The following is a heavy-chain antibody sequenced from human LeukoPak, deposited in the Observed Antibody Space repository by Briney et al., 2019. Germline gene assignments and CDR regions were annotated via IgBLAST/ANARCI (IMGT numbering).Heavy chain of an antibody. CDR3: VRDHSRSTVVGMNTFDV. Sequence: GGSLRLSCAASGFTFSNYWMHWVRQAPGKGLVWVSRINNDGSSTSYADSVKGRFTISRDNAKNTLFLQMNSLRVEDLALYYCVRDHSRSTVVGMNTFDVWGQGTMVSVSS. CDR1: GFTFSNYW. J-gene: IGHJ3*01. D-gene: IGHD3-22*01. CDR2: INNDGSST. V-gene: IGHV3-74*01.